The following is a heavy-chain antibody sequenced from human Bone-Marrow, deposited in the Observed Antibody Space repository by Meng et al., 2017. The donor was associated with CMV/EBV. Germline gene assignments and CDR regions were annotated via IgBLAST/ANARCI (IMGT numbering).Heavy chain of an antibody. CDR2: ISSSSSTI. Sequence: GESLKISCAASGFTVSSNYMSWVRQAPGKGLEWVSYISSSSSTIYYADSVKGRFTISRDNSKNTLYLQMNSLRAEDTAVYYCARVRDFRTFYDWGQGNRV. CDR3: ARVRDFRTFYD. J-gene: IGHJ4*02. V-gene: IGHV3-48*01. CDR1: GFTVSSNY.